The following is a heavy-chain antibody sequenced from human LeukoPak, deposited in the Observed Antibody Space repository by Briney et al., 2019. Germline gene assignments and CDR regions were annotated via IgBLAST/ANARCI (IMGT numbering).Heavy chain of an antibody. CDR2: INHSGST. Sequence: SETLSLTCAVYGGSFSGYYWSWIRQPPGKGLEWIGEINHSGSTNYNPSLKSRVTISVDTSKNQFSLKLSSVTAADTAVYYRARDFTGQATEDIVVVPAATDAFDIWGQGTMVTVSS. V-gene: IGHV4-34*01. J-gene: IGHJ3*02. CDR1: GGSFSGYY. D-gene: IGHD2-2*01. CDR3: ARDFTGQATEDIVVVPAATDAFDI.